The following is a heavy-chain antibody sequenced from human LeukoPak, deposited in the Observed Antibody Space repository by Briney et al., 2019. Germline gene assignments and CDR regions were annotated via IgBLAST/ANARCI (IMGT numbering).Heavy chain of an antibody. Sequence: GGSLRLSCAASGFRFNTYWMSWVRQAPGKGLEWVANIKQDGNEKSYVDSVKGRFTISRDNANNLLYLQMNSLRAEDTAVYYCARESFAARWDWGQGTLVTVSS. D-gene: IGHD6-6*01. CDR1: GFRFNTYW. CDR2: IKQDGNEK. V-gene: IGHV3-7*01. J-gene: IGHJ4*02. CDR3: ARESFAARWD.